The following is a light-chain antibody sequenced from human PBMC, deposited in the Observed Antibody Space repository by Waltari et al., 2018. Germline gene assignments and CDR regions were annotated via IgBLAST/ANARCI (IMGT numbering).Light chain of an antibody. CDR2: EVS. Sequence: QSALTQPPSVSGSPGQSVIISCTGANSDVAIFGLVSWYQQSPGTAPRLLIYEVSNRPSGVPDRFSGSKSGNTASLTISGLQAEDEADYYCSSYTSSSTWVFGGGTKLTVL. J-gene: IGLJ2*01. V-gene: IGLV2-18*02. CDR3: SSYTSSSTWV. CDR1: NSDVAIFGL.